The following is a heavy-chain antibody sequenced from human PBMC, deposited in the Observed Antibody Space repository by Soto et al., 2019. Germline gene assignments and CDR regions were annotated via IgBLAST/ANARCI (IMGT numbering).Heavy chain of an antibody. J-gene: IGHJ6*02. CDR1: GGSFSGYF. V-gene: IGHV4-34*01. D-gene: IGHD2-21*02. Sequence: TSETLSLTCAVYGGSFSGYFWSWIRQSPGKGLEWIGQINHSGNTNYHPSLKSRVTISVDTSKNQFSLKLTSVTAADTAMYYCARGRLPYYYYGMDVWGQGTTVTVSS. CDR2: INHSGNT. CDR3: ARGRLPYYYYGMDV.